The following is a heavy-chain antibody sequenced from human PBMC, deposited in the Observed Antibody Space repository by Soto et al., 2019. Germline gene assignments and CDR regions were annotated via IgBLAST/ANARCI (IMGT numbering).Heavy chain of an antibody. CDR3: ARDPAT. CDR2: IYNSAPT. CDR1: GGSISTGGYY. Sequence: QVQLQESGPGLVKPSQTLSLTCTVSGGSISTGGYYWSWLRQRPGKGLEWIGYIYNSAPTYYNPSLKSRVTIPVHTSKNQFSLKRSSVTVADTAVYYCARDPATWGQGALVTVSS. V-gene: IGHV4-31*03. J-gene: IGHJ5*02.